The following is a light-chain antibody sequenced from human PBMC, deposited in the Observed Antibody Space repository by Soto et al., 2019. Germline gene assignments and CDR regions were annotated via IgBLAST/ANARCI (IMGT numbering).Light chain of an antibody. CDR3: QQYGSSPRT. V-gene: IGKV3-20*01. J-gene: IGKJ1*01. Sequence: DIVLTQSPGTLSLSPGERATLSCRASQSVSRNSLAWYQQKPGQAPRLLIYGASSRATDIPDRFSGSGSGTDFTLTISRLEPEDFAVYFCQQYGSSPRTFGQGTKVEVK. CDR2: GAS. CDR1: QSVSRNS.